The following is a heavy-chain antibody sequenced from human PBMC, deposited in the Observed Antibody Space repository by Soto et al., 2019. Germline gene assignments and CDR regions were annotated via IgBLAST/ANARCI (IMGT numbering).Heavy chain of an antibody. J-gene: IGHJ6*03. V-gene: IGHV4-31*03. Sequence: SETLSLTCTVSGGSISSGGYYWSWIRQHPGRGLEWIGYIYYSGSTYYNPSLKSRVTISVDTSKNQFSLKLSSVTAADTAVFYCSIRVSFYTTPTPPYYYYYYMDVWGKGTTVTVSS. CDR2: IYYSGST. CDR3: SIRVSFYTTPTPPYYYYYYMDV. D-gene: IGHD3-3*01. CDR1: GGSISSGGYY.